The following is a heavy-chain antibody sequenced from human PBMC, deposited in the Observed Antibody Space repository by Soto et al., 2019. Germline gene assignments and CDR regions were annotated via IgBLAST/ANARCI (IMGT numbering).Heavy chain of an antibody. CDR2: IYWDGDK. Sequence: QITLTESGPTLVKPTQTLTLTCTFSGFSLSSSRVGVAWIRQPPGKALEWLAVIYWDGDKRYSPSLMSRLTITKDTSKNQLVLTMTNVDPVDTATYFCAHLMITYGGVVADDAFDFWGQGTMVTISS. D-gene: IGHD3-16*02. V-gene: IGHV2-5*02. CDR1: GFSLSSSRVG. CDR3: AHLMITYGGVVADDAFDF. J-gene: IGHJ3*01.